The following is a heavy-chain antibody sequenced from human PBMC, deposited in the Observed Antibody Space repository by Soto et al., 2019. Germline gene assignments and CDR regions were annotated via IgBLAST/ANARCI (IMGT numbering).Heavy chain of an antibody. J-gene: IGHJ1*01. D-gene: IGHD3-16*01. CDR3: GREGALEPQYVQL. CDR2: ISAYNGNT. CDR1: DYTFTSYG. Sequence: QVQLVQSGAEVKKPGASVKVSCKASDYTFTSYGISWVRQAPGQGLEWMGWISAYNGNTNYAQKFQGRVTMTTDTSTNKGHMEGRRLRSDGRAGYYCGREGALEPQYVQLWGQGTLVTVSS. V-gene: IGHV1-18*01.